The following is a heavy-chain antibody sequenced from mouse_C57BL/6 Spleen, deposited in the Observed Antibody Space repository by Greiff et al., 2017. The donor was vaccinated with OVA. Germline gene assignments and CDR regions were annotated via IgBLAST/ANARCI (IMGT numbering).Heavy chain of an antibody. V-gene: IGHV2-2*01. J-gene: IGHJ3*01. D-gene: IGHD1-1*01. Sequence: VQLQQSGPGLVQPSQSLSITCTVSGFSLTSYGVHWVRQSPGKGLEWLGVIWSGGSTDYNAAFISRLSISKDNSKSQVFFKMNSLQADDTAIYYCASLYYYGSRGVFAYWGQGTLVTVSA. CDR2: IWSGGST. CDR1: GFSLTSYG. CDR3: ASLYYYGSRGVFAY.